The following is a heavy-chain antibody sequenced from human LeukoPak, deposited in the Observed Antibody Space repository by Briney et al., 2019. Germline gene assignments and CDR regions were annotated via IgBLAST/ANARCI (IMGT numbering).Heavy chain of an antibody. V-gene: IGHV4-39*07. Sequence: PSETLSLTCTVSGGSISSSSYYWGWIRQPPGTGLEWIGSIYYSGSTYYNPSLKSRVTISVDTSKNQFSLKLSSVTAADTAVYYCARDLGLGNWFDPWGQGTLVTVSS. J-gene: IGHJ5*02. CDR3: ARDLGLGNWFDP. D-gene: IGHD3-16*01. CDR2: IYYSGST. CDR1: GGSISSSSYY.